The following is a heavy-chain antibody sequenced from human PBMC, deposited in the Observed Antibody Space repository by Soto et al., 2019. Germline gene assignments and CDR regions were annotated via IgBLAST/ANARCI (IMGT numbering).Heavy chain of an antibody. Sequence: QVQLVQSGPEMKKPGTSVKVSCKASGYTFTSYGISWVRQAPGLGLEWIGWISGYNGNTNFAQKFQGRVTMTTDTSTRTAFMELRSLRSDDTAGYYCARDFYVAISGTKDQYGMDVWGQGTTVTVSS. CDR3: ARDFYVAISGTKDQYGMDV. CDR2: ISGYNGNT. J-gene: IGHJ6*02. D-gene: IGHD1-20*01. CDR1: GYTFTSYG. V-gene: IGHV1-18*01.